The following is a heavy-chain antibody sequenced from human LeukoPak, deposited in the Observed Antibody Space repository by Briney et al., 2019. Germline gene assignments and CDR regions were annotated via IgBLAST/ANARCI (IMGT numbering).Heavy chain of an antibody. J-gene: IGHJ4*02. V-gene: IGHV3-21*01. CDR1: EFTFSTYG. CDR2: ISSGSTYI. D-gene: IGHD1-26*01. CDR3: ARDRASGALDY. Sequence: GGSLRLSCAASEFTFSTYGMNWVRQAPGKGLEWVSSISSGSTYIYYADSVKGRFTISRDNAKNSVYLQMISLRDEDTAVYYCARDRASGALDYWGQGTLVTVSS.